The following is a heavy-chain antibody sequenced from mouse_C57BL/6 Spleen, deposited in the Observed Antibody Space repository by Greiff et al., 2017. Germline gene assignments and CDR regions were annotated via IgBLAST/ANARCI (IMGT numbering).Heavy chain of an antibody. J-gene: IGHJ4*01. CDR3: ARSPTVVAPYAMDY. CDR1: GYAFSSYW. Sequence: QVQLQQSGAELVKPGASVKISCKASGYAFSSYWMNWVKQRPGKGLEWIGQIYPGDGDTNYNGKFKGKATLTADKSSSTAYMQLSSLTSEDSAVYFCARSPTVVAPYAMDYWGQGTSVTVSS. V-gene: IGHV1-80*01. CDR2: IYPGDGDT. D-gene: IGHD1-1*01.